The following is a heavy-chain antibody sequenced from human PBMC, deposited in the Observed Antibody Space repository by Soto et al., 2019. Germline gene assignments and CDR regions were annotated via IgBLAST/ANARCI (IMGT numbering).Heavy chain of an antibody. Sequence: QVQLVQSGAEVKKPGSSVKVSCKASGGTFSSYAISWVRQAPGQGLEWMGGIIPIFGTANYAQKFQGRGTITADESTSTAYMELSSLRSEDTAVYYCARDPGTYSSSSRNYYYYGMDVWGQGTTVTVSS. D-gene: IGHD6-6*01. J-gene: IGHJ6*02. CDR3: ARDPGTYSSSSRNYYYYGMDV. CDR1: GGTFSSYA. CDR2: IIPIFGTA. V-gene: IGHV1-69*01.